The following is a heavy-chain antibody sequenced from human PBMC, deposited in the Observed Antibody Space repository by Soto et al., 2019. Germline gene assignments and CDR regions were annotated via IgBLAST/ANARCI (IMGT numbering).Heavy chain of an antibody. CDR2: ISAYNGNT. J-gene: IGHJ3*02. Sequence: GASVKVSCKASGYTFTSYGISWVRQAPGQGLEWMGWISAYNGNTNYAQKLQGRVTMTTDTSTSTAYMEPRSLRSDDTAVYFCARVKSLKGDAFDIWGQGTMVTVSS. CDR1: GYTFTSYG. D-gene: IGHD3-16*02. CDR3: ARVKSLKGDAFDI. V-gene: IGHV1-18*01.